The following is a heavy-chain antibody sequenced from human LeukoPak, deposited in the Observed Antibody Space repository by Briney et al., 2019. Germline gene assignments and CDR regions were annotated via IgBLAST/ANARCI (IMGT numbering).Heavy chain of an antibody. CDR2: INPRGDAT. J-gene: IGHJ4*02. CDR1: GNTFIGYW. CDR3: AREGQQLKHFDY. D-gene: IGHD1-1*01. Sequence: ASVKASCKASGNTFIGYWIHWVRQAPGQGLEWMGAINPRGDATIGAQKFQGRVTTTRDTSTSTVYIELSSLRSEDKAVYYCAREGQQLKHFDYWGQGTLVTVSS. V-gene: IGHV1-46*01.